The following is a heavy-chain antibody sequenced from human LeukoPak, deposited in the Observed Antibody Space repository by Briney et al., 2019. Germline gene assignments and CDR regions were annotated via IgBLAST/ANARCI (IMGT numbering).Heavy chain of an antibody. CDR1: GGSFSGYY. V-gene: IGHV4-34*01. D-gene: IGHD1-26*01. CDR3: ARGFQWAEGYGMDV. Sequence: PSETLSLTCAVYGGSFSGYYWSWIRQPPGKGLEWIGEINHRGRTNCNPSLKSRVTISVDTSKNQFSLNLKSVTAADAAVYYCARGFQWAEGYGMDVWGQGTTVTVSS. CDR2: INHRGRT. J-gene: IGHJ6*02.